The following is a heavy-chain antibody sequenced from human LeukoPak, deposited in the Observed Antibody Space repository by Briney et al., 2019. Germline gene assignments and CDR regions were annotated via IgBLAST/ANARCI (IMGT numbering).Heavy chain of an antibody. CDR3: AKGEWLVRGDFDY. Sequence: GGSLRLSCAASGFTFSSYGMHWVRQAPGKGLEWVAVISYDGSNKYYADSVKGRFTISRDNSKNTLYLQMNSLRAEDTAVYYCAKGEWLVRGDFDYWGQGTLVTVSS. CDR1: GFTFSSYG. J-gene: IGHJ4*02. V-gene: IGHV3-30*18. CDR2: ISYDGSNK. D-gene: IGHD6-19*01.